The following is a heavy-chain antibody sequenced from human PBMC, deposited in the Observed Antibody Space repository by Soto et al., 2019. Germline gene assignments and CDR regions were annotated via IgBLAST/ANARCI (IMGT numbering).Heavy chain of an antibody. CDR3: ARGRRDSSGYSLDY. V-gene: IGHV4-59*01. Sequence: PSETLSLTCTVSGGSISSYYWSWIRQPPGKGLEWIGYIYYSGSTNYNPSLKSRVTISVDTSKNQFSLKLSSVTAADTAVYYCARGRRDSSGYSLDYWGQGTLVTVS. D-gene: IGHD3-22*01. CDR1: GGSISSYY. CDR2: IYYSGST. J-gene: IGHJ4*02.